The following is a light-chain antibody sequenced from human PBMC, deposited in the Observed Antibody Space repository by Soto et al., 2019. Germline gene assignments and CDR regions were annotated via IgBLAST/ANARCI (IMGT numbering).Light chain of an antibody. CDR3: QQHNTYSKT. CDR1: QSISTW. CDR2: DAS. Sequence: DIPMTQSPSTLSASGGDRVTITCRASQSISTWLAWYQQRPGKAPKLLIFDASSLESGVPSRFSGSGSGTEFTLTISSLQSDDFATYCRQQHNTYSKTFGQVTQVDIX. J-gene: IGKJ1*01. V-gene: IGKV1-5*01.